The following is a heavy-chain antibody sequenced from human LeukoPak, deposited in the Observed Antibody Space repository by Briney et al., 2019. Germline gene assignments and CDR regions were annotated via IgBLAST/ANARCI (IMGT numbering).Heavy chain of an antibody. CDR1: GFTFSSYW. V-gene: IGHV3-7*01. CDR2: IKQDGSEK. CDR3: ARDYRFGSYYYMDV. Sequence: PGGSLRLSCAASGFTFSSYWMSWVRQAPGKGLEWVANIKQDGSEKYYVDSVKGRFTISRDNAKNSLYLQMNSLRAEDTAVYYCARDYRFGSYYYMDVWGKGTTVTVSS. J-gene: IGHJ6*03. D-gene: IGHD5-18*01.